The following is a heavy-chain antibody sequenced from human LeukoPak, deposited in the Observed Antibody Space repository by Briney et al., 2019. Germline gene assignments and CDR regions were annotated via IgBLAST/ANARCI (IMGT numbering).Heavy chain of an antibody. CDR2: VYSTGTP. CDR3: ARGLQERDIIRGFDF. CDR1: GDSISRRSSY. V-gene: IGHV4-61*02. Sequence: KTSETLSLTCSVSGDSISRRSSYWTWIRQPAGRGLEWIGRVYSTGTPNYNPSLKSRVTMSVDTSKNQFSLTLNSVTAADTALYFCARGLQERDIIRGFDFWGPGILVTVSS. J-gene: IGHJ4*01. D-gene: IGHD3-10*01.